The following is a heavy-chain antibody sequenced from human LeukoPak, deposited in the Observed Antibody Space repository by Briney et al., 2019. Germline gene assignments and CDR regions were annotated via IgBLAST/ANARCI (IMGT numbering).Heavy chain of an antibody. CDR3: ARDRPGIATDQGYMDV. D-gene: IGHD6-13*01. Sequence: ASVEVSCKASGYTFTSYDINWVRQATGQGLEWMGWMNPNSGNTGYAQKFQGRVTMTRNTSISTAYMELSSLRSEDTAVYYCARDRPGIATDQGYMDVWGKGTTVTVSS. CDR1: GYTFTSYD. J-gene: IGHJ6*03. V-gene: IGHV1-8*01. CDR2: MNPNSGNT.